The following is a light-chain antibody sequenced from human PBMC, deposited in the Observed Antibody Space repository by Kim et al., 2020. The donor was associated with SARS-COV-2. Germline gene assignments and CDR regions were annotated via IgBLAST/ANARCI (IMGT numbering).Light chain of an antibody. Sequence: IVMTQSPDTLSVSPGERVTLSCRASLSVGSNLAWYQQKPGQTPRLLIYSASTRATGIPPRFSGSGSGTEFTLTISSLQSEDFAVYYCQQYNNWPPLTFGGGTKVDIK. CDR3: QQYNNWPPLT. J-gene: IGKJ4*01. CDR2: SAS. V-gene: IGKV3-15*01. CDR1: LSVGSN.